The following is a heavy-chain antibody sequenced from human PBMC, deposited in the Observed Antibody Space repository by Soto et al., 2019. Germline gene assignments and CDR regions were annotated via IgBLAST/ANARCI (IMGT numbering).Heavy chain of an antibody. J-gene: IGHJ2*01. CDR2: ISTSDSPR. CDR1: GFTFRNDE. V-gene: IGHV3-48*03. Sequence: EVQLVESGGGLVQPGESLRLSCAGSGFTFRNDEMNWVRQAPGKGLEWISYISTSDSPRYYADSVKGRFTISRDNAKNSLYLQMNSLRAEDTAVYYCARDGANSSSWYVDLWGRGTLVTVSS. CDR3: ARDGANSSSWYVDL. D-gene: IGHD6-13*01.